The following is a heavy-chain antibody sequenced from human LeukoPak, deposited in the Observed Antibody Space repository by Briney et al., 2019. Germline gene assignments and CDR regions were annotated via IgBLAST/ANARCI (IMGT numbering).Heavy chain of an antibody. CDR3: GVSTVGAPVPQPFDF. J-gene: IGHJ3*01. Sequence: SETLSLSCTVSGYSIRSDYYWGWIRQPPGKGLEWIGSIYHTGRSYYTPSLESRVTISADTSKLQFSLRLNYVTAADTAVYFCGVSTVGAPVPQPFDFWGQGTMVTVSS. CDR1: GYSIRSDYY. D-gene: IGHD1-26*01. CDR2: IYHTGRS. V-gene: IGHV4-38-2*02.